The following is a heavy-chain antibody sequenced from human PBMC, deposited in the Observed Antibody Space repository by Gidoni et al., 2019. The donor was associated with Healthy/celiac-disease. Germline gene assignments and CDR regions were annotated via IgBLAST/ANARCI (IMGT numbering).Heavy chain of an antibody. D-gene: IGHD3-22*01. Sequence: EVQLLESGGGLVQPGGSLRLSCSASGFTFRSYAMSWVRQAPGKGLEWVSAISGSGGSTYYADSVKGRFTISRDNSKNTLYLQMNSLRAEDTAVYYCAKDRGSYYDSSGYYSWGQGTLVTVSS. CDR3: AKDRGSYYDSSGYYS. V-gene: IGHV3-23*01. CDR1: GFTFRSYA. J-gene: IGHJ4*02. CDR2: ISGSGGST.